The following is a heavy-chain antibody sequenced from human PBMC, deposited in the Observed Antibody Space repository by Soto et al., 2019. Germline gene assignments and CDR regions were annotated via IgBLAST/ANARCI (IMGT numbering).Heavy chain of an antibody. V-gene: IGHV3-73*01. CDR3: TTERDY. Sequence: PGGSLRLSCATSGLTFSGSAMHWARQASGKGLEWVGRIRSRPHNYATTYAASVEGRFTISRDDSKNTVYLQMNGLKTDDTAMYYCTTERDYWGRGTLVTVSS. CDR2: IRSRPHNYAT. CDR1: GLTFSGSA. J-gene: IGHJ4*02.